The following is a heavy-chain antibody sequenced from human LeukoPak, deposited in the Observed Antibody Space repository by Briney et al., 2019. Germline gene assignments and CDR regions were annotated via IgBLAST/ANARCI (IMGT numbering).Heavy chain of an antibody. J-gene: IGHJ4*02. CDR1: GFTFSIYA. CDR2: IRYDGSNK. CDR3: AKAIHSSSSGVVDY. V-gene: IGHV3-30*02. Sequence: QPGGSLRLSCAASGFTFSIYAMSWVRQAPGKGLEWVTFIRYDGSNKYYAESVKGRFTISRDNSKNTLYLQMSSLRAEDTAVYYCAKAIHSSSSGVVDYWGQGTLVTVSS. D-gene: IGHD6-6*01.